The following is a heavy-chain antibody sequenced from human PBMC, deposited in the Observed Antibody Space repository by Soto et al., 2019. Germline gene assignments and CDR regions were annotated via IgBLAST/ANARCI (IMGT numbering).Heavy chain of an antibody. CDR2: TGDNSASA. CDR1: GFTFSSYA. CDR3: VKFEGITVSYYSMDV. Sequence: EVQLLESGGGLVQRGGSLRLSCAASGFTFSSYAMSWVRQAPGKGLEWVSGTGDNSASAYYADSVKGRFTISRDTSKNTLYLQMNSLRAEDTAVYYCVKFEGITVSYYSMDVWGKGTTVTVSS. V-gene: IGHV3-23*01. J-gene: IGHJ6*03.